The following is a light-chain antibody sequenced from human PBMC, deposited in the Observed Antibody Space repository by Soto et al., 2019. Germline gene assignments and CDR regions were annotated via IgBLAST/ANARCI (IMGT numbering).Light chain of an antibody. CDR3: SSYATSNNWAVI. Sequence: QSALTQPPSASGSPGQSVTISCTGTSSDVGGYNYVSWYQQHPGKAPQLIIFEVNKRPSGVPDRFSGSKSGNTASLTVSGLQAEDEADYFWSSYATSNNWAVIFGGGTKLTVL. CDR2: EVN. V-gene: IGLV2-8*01. CDR1: SSDVGGYNY. J-gene: IGLJ2*01.